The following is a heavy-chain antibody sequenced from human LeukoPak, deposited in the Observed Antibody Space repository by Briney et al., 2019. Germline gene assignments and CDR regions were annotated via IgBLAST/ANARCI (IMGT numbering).Heavy chain of an antibody. CDR3: ARDKNDFWSGYSPY. CDR1: GFTFSSYS. Sequence: PGGSLRLSCAASGFTFSSYSMNWFRQAPGKGLEWVSYISSSSSTIYYADSVKGRFTISRDNAKNSLYLQMNSLRAEDTAVYYCARDKNDFWSGYSPYWGQGTLVTVSS. J-gene: IGHJ4*02. CDR2: ISSSSSTI. D-gene: IGHD3-3*01. V-gene: IGHV3-48*01.